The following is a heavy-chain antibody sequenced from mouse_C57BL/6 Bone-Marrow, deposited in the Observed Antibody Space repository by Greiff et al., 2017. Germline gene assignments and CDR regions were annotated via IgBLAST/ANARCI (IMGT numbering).Heavy chain of an antibody. V-gene: IGHV1-64*01. Sequence: QVQLQQPGPELIKPGASVKLSCKASGYTFTNYWMHWVKQRPGQGLEWIGMMHPNGGSPDYNEKFKSEATLSVDKSSRTAYMELSSLPSEDSAVYYCARSDYYDDYTMDNWGQGTSVTVSS. CDR1: GYTFTNYW. CDR2: MHPNGGSP. CDR3: ARSDYYDDYTMDN. D-gene: IGHD1-1*01. J-gene: IGHJ4*01.